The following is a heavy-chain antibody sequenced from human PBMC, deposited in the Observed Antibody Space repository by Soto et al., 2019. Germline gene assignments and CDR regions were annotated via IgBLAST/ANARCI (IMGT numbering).Heavy chain of an antibody. Sequence: SETLSLTCAVSGGSITSGAYYWTWIRQHPGKGLEWIAYIHYSGRTYYNPSLKSRVTISVDTSNNQFSLKLSSVTAADTAVYYCARYYFDSSGYSNWFDPWGQGTLVTVSS. V-gene: IGHV4-31*11. CDR2: IHYSGRT. J-gene: IGHJ5*02. CDR1: GGSITSGAYY. CDR3: ARYYFDSSGYSNWFDP. D-gene: IGHD3-22*01.